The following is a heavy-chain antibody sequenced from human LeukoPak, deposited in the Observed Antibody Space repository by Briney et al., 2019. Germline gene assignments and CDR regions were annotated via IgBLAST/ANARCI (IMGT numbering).Heavy chain of an antibody. J-gene: IGHJ4*02. CDR3: ARGSVWKGEYYFDY. Sequence: GGSLRLSCAASGFTFSSYSMNWVRRAPGKGLEWVSYISSSSSTIYYADSVKGRFTISRDNAKNSLYLQMNSLRAEDTAVYYCARGSVWKGEYYFDYWGQGTLVTVSS. CDR2: ISSSSSTI. CDR1: GFTFSSYS. V-gene: IGHV3-48*01. D-gene: IGHD3-10*01.